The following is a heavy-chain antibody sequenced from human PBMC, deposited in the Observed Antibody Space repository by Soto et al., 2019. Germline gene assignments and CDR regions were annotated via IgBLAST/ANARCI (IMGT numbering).Heavy chain of an antibody. CDR3: ARTSPVAGGFDY. J-gene: IGHJ4*02. D-gene: IGHD6-19*01. V-gene: IGHV4-59*01. CDR1: GGSISDYY. CDR2: IYHTT. Sequence: QVQLQESGPGLVKPSETLSLTCTVSGGSISDYYWSWIRQPPGKGLEWIGYIYHTTNYNPSLKSRVTISVNTSKNQFSLKVTSVTAADTAVCYCARTSPVAGGFDYWGQGTLVTVSS.